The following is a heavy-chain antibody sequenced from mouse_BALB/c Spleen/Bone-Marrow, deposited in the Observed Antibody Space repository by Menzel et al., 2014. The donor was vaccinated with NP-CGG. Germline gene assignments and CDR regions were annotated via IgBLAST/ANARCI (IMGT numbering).Heavy chain of an antibody. CDR2: IYPSDSYT. D-gene: IGHD2-14*01. J-gene: IGHJ4*01. V-gene: IGHV1-69*02. Sequence: QVQLQQSGAELVRPGASVKLSCKASGYTFTSYWINWVKQRPGQGLEWIGNIYPSDSYTNYNQKFKDKATLTVDKSSSTAYMQLSSPTSEDPAVYYCTRRDRYDYYAMDYWGQGTSVTVSS. CDR1: GYTFTSYW. CDR3: TRRDRYDYYAMDY.